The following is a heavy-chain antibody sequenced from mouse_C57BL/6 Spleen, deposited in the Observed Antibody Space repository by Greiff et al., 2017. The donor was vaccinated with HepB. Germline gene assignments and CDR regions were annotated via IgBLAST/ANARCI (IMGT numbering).Heavy chain of an antibody. CDR1: GYAFTNYL. CDR3: ARSDTTVVEDFDY. D-gene: IGHD1-1*01. Sequence: VQLQQSGAELVRPGTSVKVSCKASGYAFTNYLIEWVKQRPGQGLEWIGVINPGSGGTNYNEKFKGKATLTADKSSSTAYMQLSSLTSEDSAVYVCARSDTTVVEDFDYWGQGTTLTVSS. CDR2: INPGSGGT. J-gene: IGHJ2*01. V-gene: IGHV1-54*01.